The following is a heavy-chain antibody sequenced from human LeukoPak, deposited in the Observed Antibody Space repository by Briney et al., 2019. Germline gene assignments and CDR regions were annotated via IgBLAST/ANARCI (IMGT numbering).Heavy chain of an antibody. J-gene: IGHJ6*02. Sequence: SETLSLTCTVSGGSISSGGYYRSWIRQHPGRGLEWIGYIYYSGSTYYNPSLKSRVTISVDTSKNQFSLKLSSVTAADTAVYYCARTPPHWGWHPYGMDVWGQGTTVTVSS. D-gene: IGHD3-16*01. V-gene: IGHV4-31*03. CDR1: GGSISSGGYY. CDR3: ARTPPHWGWHPYGMDV. CDR2: IYYSGST.